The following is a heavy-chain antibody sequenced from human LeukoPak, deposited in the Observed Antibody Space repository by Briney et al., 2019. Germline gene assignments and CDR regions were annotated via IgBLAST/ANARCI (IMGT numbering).Heavy chain of an antibody. CDR1: GGSISSYY. J-gene: IGHJ4*02. V-gene: IGHV4-59*01. D-gene: IGHD3-22*01. CDR2: IYYSGST. Sequence: SETLSLTCTVSGGSISSYYWSWIRQPPGKGLEWIGYIYYSGSTNYNPSLKSRVTISVDTSKNQFSLKLSSVTAADTAVYYSARYYHYYDSSGYLYYFDYWGQGTLVTVSS. CDR3: ARYYHYYDSSGYLYYFDY.